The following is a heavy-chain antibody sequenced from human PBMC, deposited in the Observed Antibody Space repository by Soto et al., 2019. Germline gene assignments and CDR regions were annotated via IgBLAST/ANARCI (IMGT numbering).Heavy chain of an antibody. CDR3: AVAVARPTPLAY. CDR2: ISGSGDST. CDR1: GFTFSSYA. J-gene: IGHJ4*02. D-gene: IGHD6-19*01. Sequence: PGGSLRLSCAASGFTFSSYAMSWVRQAPGKGLEWVSGISGSGDSTYYADSVKGRFTISRDNSKNTLYLQMNSLRAEDTAVYYCAVAVARPTPLAYWGQGTLVTVSS. V-gene: IGHV3-23*01.